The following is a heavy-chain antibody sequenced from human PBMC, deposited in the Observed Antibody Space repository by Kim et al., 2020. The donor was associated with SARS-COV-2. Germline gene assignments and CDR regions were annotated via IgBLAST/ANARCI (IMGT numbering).Heavy chain of an antibody. CDR3: ARGFRIQLIDY. D-gene: IGHD5-18*01. CDR2: T. Sequence: TSYAQKFQGRVTMTRDTSTSTVYMELSSLRSEDTAVYYCARGFRIQLIDYWGQGTLVTVSS. V-gene: IGHV1-46*01. J-gene: IGHJ4*02.